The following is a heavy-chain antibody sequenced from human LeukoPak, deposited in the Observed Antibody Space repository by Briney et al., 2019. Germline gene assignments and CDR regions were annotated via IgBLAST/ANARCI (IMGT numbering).Heavy chain of an antibody. CDR2: INPSGGST. D-gene: IGHD1-26*01. J-gene: IGHJ4*02. Sequence: ASVKVSCKASGGTFSSYAISWVRQAPGQGLEWMGIINPSGGSTSYAQKFQGRVTMTRDTSTSTVYMELSSLRSEDTAVYYCAREGPYSGSSFDYWGQGTLVTVSS. CDR1: GGTFSSYA. CDR3: AREGPYSGSSFDY. V-gene: IGHV1-46*01.